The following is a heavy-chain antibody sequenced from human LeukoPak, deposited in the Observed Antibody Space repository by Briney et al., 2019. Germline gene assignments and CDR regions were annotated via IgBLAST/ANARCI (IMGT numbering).Heavy chain of an antibody. CDR3: TTGIKVVNLYWYFDL. Sequence: GGSLRLSCAASGFTFSSYAMSWVRQAPGKGLEWVSAITVGGGSTYYADSVKGRFTISRDNSKNTLYLQMNSLKTEDTAVYYCTTGIKVVNLYWYFDLWGRGTLVTVSS. V-gene: IGHV3-23*01. CDR2: ITVGGGST. CDR1: GFTFSSYA. J-gene: IGHJ2*01. D-gene: IGHD3-22*01.